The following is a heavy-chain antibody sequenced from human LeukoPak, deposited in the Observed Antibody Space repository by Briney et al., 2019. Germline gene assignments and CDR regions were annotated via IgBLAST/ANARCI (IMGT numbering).Heavy chain of an antibody. CDR3: ARDRGSYGPVTD. Sequence: GGSLRLSCAASGFTFSSYAMHWVRQAPGKGLEWVAVISYDGNNKYYADSVKGRFTISRDNSKNTLYLQMNSLRAEDTPVYYCARDRGSYGPVTDWGQGTLVTVSS. CDR1: GFTFSSYA. V-gene: IGHV3-30*04. CDR2: ISYDGNNK. D-gene: IGHD5-18*01. J-gene: IGHJ4*02.